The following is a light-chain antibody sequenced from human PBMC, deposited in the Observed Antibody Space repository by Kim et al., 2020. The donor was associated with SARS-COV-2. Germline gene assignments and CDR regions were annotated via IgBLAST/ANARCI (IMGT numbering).Light chain of an antibody. CDR3: QQLNNYPIT. V-gene: IGKV1-9*01. CDR1: QGISSD. Sequence: ESAGDSVTVSCRVSQGISSDLAWLQRKPGKAPKLLIYAASTLHSGVPSRCSGSGSGTEFTLTISSLQPEDFATYYCQQLNNYPITFGQGTRLEIK. CDR2: AAS. J-gene: IGKJ5*01.